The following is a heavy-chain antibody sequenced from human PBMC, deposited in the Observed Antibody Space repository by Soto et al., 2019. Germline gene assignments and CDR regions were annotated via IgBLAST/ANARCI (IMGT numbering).Heavy chain of an antibody. CDR1: GFTFSSYA. J-gene: IGHJ5*02. Sequence: GGSLRLSCAASGFTFSSYAMHWVRQAPGKGLEWVAVISYDGSNKYYADSVKGRFTISRDNSKNTLYLQMNSLRAEDTAVYYCARDQRKEYSSSWYDGWFDPWGQGTLVTVSS. D-gene: IGHD6-13*01. CDR2: ISYDGSNK. CDR3: ARDQRKEYSSSWYDGWFDP. V-gene: IGHV3-30-3*01.